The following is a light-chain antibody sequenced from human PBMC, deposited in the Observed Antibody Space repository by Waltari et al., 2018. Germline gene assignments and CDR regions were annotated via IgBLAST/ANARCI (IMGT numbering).Light chain of an antibody. Sequence: QSALTQPSSVAGSPGPSITIPCPGTRSDLWCYKFVPWYQQHPGKAPQLMIYEGTKRPSGVSNRLSGSKSGNTASLTISGLRAEDEADYYCCSYAGRSTWVFGGGTKLTVL. CDR2: EGT. J-gene: IGLJ3*02. CDR3: CSYAGRSTWV. V-gene: IGLV2-23*01. CDR1: RSDLWCYKF.